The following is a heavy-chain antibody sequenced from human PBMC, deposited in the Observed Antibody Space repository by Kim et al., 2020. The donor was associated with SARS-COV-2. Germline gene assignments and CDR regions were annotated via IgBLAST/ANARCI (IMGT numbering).Heavy chain of an antibody. CDR3: ARGCGESRRYY. J-gene: IGHJ4*02. CDR1: GGSVNEYY. Sequence: SETLSLTCAVYGGSVNEYYWNWICQPPGPGLELMGEINHSGSTNYNPSLKSRVSISVDTSKNQFSLELTSVTAAATAAYYCARGCGESRRYYWGQGTLVTVSS. V-gene: IGHV4-34*01. D-gene: IGHD2-21*01. CDR2: INHSGST.